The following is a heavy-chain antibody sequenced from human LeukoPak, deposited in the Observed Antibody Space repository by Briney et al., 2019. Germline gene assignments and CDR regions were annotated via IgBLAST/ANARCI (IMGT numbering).Heavy chain of an antibody. CDR3: ARDRELHYYDSSGYPD. CDR2: IYHSGST. CDR1: GYSISSGYY. V-gene: IGHV4-38-2*02. Sequence: SETLFLTCTVSGYSISSGYYWGWIRQPPGKGLEWIGSIYHSGSTYYNPSLKSRVTISVDTSKNQFSLKLSSVTAADTAVYYCARDRELHYYDSSGYPDWGQGTLVTVSS. D-gene: IGHD3-22*01. J-gene: IGHJ4*02.